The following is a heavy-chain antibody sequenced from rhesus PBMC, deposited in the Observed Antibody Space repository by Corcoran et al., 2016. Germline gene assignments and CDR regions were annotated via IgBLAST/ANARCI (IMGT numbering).Heavy chain of an antibody. CDR1: GYSISRGYA. V-gene: IGHV4-76*01. Sequence: QVQLQESGPGVVKPSETLSLTCAVSGYSISRGYAWSWIRPPPGKGLEWIGYIYDSSVSTNYNPSLKNGVTISKSTSMNQVSLKLSCVTAADTAGYYCARDPGTVGDYWGQGVRVTVSS. D-gene: IGHD5-24*01. CDR3: ARDPGTVGDY. CDR2: IYDSSVST. J-gene: IGHJ4*01.